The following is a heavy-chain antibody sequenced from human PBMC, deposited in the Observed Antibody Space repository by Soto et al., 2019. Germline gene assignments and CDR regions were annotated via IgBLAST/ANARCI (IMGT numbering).Heavy chain of an antibody. Sequence: XVSLRLSCTASGFSFSGYVLHWGRQAPAKGLEWVSVMWYHGRDLFSTDTVKRRFTISRDKSKNTLFLKMNSLRDDDMDFYYCARDQEGKSGHFIFEHWGQGALVTVSS. J-gene: IGHJ4*02. CDR1: GFSFSGYV. V-gene: IGHV3-33*08. CDR2: MWYHGRDL. CDR3: ARDQEGKSGHFIFEH. D-gene: IGHD3-3*01.